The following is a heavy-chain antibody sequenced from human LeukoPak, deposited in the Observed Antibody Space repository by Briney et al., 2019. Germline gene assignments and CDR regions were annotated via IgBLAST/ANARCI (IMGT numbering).Heavy chain of an antibody. CDR3: ARSTITGACSYGSHFDY. CDR1: GGSISSGGYS. V-gene: IGHV4-30-2*01. D-gene: IGHD5-18*01. CDR2: IYHSGST. Sequence: SETLSLTCAVSGGSISSGGYSWSWIRQPPGKGLEWIGYIYHSGSTYYNPSLKSRVTISVDRSKNQFSLKLSSVTAADTAVYYCARSTITGACSYGSHFDYWGQGTLATVSS. J-gene: IGHJ4*02.